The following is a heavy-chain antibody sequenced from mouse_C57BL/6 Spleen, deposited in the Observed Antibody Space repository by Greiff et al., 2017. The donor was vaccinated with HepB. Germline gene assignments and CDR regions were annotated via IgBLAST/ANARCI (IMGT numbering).Heavy chain of an antibody. CDR1: GYTFTSYT. Sequence: VKVVESGAELARPGASVKMSCKASGYTFTSYTMHWVKQRPGQGLEWIGYINPSSGYTKYNQKFKDKATLTADKSSSTAYMQLSSLTSEDSAVYYCARDPSDGLMDYWGQGTSVTVSS. V-gene: IGHV1-4*01. CDR2: INPSSGYT. CDR3: ARDPSDGLMDY. J-gene: IGHJ4*01. D-gene: IGHD2-3*01.